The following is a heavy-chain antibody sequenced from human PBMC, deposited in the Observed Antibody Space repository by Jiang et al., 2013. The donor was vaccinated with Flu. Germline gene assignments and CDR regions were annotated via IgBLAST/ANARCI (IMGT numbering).Heavy chain of an antibody. D-gene: IGHD3-10*01. V-gene: IGHV3-7*01. CDR3: ARDIITPYGSATYYTGLMGD. Sequence: GLVQPGGSLRLSCAASGFTFSSHWMSWVRQAPGKGLEWVANIKQDGSEKYYVDSVKGRFTISRDNAKNSLYLQMNSLRAEDTAVYYCARDIITPYGSATYYTGLMGDWGQGTLVTVSS. CDR1: GFTFSSHW. CDR2: IKQDGSEK. J-gene: IGHJ4*02.